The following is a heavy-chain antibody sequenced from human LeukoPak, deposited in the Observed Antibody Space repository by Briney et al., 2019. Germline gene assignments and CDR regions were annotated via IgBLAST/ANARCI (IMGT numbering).Heavy chain of an antibody. D-gene: IGHD2-2*01. Sequence: GESLKISCEGSGYTFTKYWIGWVRQMPGKGLESMAIIHPDDSDTRYSPSFQGQVTISADKSISTAYLQWSSLKASDTAMYYCARGYCSTTSCYYFDLWGQGTLVTVSS. CDR3: ARGYCSTTSCYYFDL. CDR1: GYTFTKYW. CDR2: IHPDDSDT. J-gene: IGHJ4*02. V-gene: IGHV5-51*01.